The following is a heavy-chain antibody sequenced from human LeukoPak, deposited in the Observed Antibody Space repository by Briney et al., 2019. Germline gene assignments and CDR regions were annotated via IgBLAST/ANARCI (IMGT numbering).Heavy chain of an antibody. CDR2: MNPNSGNT. Sequence: ASVKVSCKASGYTFTSYDINWVRQATGQGLEWMGWMNPNSGNTGYAQKFQGRVTMTRDTSTSTVYMELSSLRSEDTAVYYCARQFSIVVVPAAVNWFDPWGQGTLVTVSS. CDR1: GYTFTSYD. D-gene: IGHD2-2*01. J-gene: IGHJ5*02. CDR3: ARQFSIVVVPAAVNWFDP. V-gene: IGHV1-8*01.